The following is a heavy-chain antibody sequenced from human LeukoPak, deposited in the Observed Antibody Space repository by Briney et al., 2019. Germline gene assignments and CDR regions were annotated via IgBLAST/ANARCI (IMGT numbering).Heavy chain of an antibody. CDR3: ARRGSYYDSSGYYYLIDY. V-gene: IGHV4-39*01. CDR1: GGSISSSSYY. Sequence: SETLSLTCTVSGGSISSSSYYWGWIRQPPGKGLEWIGSIYYSGSTYYNPSLKSRVTISVDTSKNQFSLKLSSVTAADTAVYYCARRGSYYDSSGYYYLIDYWGQGTLVTVSS. CDR2: IYYSGST. J-gene: IGHJ4*02. D-gene: IGHD3-22*01.